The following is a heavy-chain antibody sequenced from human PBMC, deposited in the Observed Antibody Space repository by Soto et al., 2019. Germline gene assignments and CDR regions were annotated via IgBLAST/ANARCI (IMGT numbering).Heavy chain of an antibody. CDR2: ISSSSSYI. V-gene: IGHV3-21*01. D-gene: IGHD4-17*01. CDR1: GFTFSSYS. Sequence: EVQLVESGGGLVKPGGSLRLSCAASGFTFSSYSMNWVRQAPGKGLEWVSSISSSSSYIYYADSVKGRFTISRDNAKNSLYLQMNSLRAEDTAVYYCAREDPGDSYFAYWGQGTLVTVSS. CDR3: AREDPGDSYFAY. J-gene: IGHJ4*02.